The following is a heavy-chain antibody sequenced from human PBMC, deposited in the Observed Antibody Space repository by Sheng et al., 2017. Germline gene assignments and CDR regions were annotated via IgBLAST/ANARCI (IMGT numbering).Heavy chain of an antibody. D-gene: IGHD3-3*01. CDR1: GDSFSGYY. CDR2: INHSGST. Sequence: QVQLQQWGAGLLKPSETLSLTCAVYGDSFSGYYWSWIRQPPGKGLEWIGEINHSGSTNYNPSLKSRVTISVDTSKNQFSLKLSSVTAADTAVYYCARHGLRRSGHSRKDAFDSLGPRDNGHRLF. V-gene: IGHV4-34*01. J-gene: IGHJ3*01. CDR3: ARHGLRRSGHSRKDAFDS.